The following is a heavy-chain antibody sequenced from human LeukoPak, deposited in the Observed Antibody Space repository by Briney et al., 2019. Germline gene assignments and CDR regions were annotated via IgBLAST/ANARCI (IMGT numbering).Heavy chain of an antibody. CDR2: ISSDGSNK. CDR1: GFTFSSYG. J-gene: IGHJ4*02. CDR3: AKSSSTTWGTFDY. D-gene: IGHD2-2*01. V-gene: IGHV3-30*18. Sequence: GGSLRLSCAASGFTFSSYGMHWVRQAPGKGLEWVAVISSDGSNKYYADSVKGRFTISRDNSKNTLYLQMNSLRAEDTAVYYCAKSSSTTWGTFDYWGQGTLVTVSS.